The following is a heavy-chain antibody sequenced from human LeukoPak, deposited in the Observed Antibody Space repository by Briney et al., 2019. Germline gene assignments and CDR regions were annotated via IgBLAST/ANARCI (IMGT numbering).Heavy chain of an antibody. J-gene: IGHJ4*02. D-gene: IGHD3-10*02. V-gene: IGHV3-43*01. CDR1: GFNFDRYT. CDR3: AKELDTMFFDY. Sequence: GGSLRLSCATSGFNFDRYTIHWVRQATGKGLEWVSLAGWAGGTTFYSDSVRGRFTISRDSGRKSVYLQMNSLTTDDTAFYFCAKELDTMFFDYWGQGAPVTVSS. CDR2: AGWAGGTT.